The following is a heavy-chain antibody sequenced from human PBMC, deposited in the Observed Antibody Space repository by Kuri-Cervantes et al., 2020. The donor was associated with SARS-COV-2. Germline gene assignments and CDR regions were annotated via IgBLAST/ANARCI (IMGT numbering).Heavy chain of an antibody. CDR2: INAGNGNT. CDR3: ATTVLGYSYGYFDY. J-gene: IGHJ4*02. D-gene: IGHD5-18*01. V-gene: IGHV1-3*01. CDR1: GYTFTSYA. Sequence: ASVKVSCKASGYTFTSYAMHWVRQAPGQRLEWMGWINAGNGNTKYSQKFQGRVTMTEDTSADTAYMELSSLRSEDTAVYYCATTVLGYSYGYFDYWGQGTLVTVSS.